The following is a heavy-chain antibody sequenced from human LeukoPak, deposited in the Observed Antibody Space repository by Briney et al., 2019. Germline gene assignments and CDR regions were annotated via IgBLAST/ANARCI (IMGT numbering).Heavy chain of an antibody. V-gene: IGHV3-74*01. CDR2: IESDGSRT. CDR3: ARGISGYFYY. J-gene: IGHJ4*02. CDR1: GFIFSDYW. D-gene: IGHD3-3*02. Sequence: GGSLRLSCAPSGFIFSDYWMHSVRQAPGKGLEWVSRIESDGSRTSYADSVKGRFTISRDNAKNTLYLQMNSLRAEDTAVYYCARGISGYFYYWGQGTLVTVSS.